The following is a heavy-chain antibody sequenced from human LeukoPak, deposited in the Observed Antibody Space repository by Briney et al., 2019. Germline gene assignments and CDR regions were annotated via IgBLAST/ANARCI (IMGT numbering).Heavy chain of an antibody. V-gene: IGHV3-66*01. D-gene: IGHD2-15*01. CDR2: IYSGGST. CDR3: ARGGVVVAAIDAFDI. J-gene: IGHJ3*02. CDR1: GFTVSSNF. Sequence: EGSLRLSCAASGFTVSSNFMSWVRQAPGKGLEWVSLIYSGGSTYYADSVKGRFTISRDISKNTLFLQLNSLRAEDTAVYYCARGGVVVAAIDAFDIWGQGTLVTVSS.